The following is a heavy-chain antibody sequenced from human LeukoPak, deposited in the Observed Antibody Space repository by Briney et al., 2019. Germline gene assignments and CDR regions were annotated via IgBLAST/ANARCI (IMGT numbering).Heavy chain of an antibody. Sequence: SETLSLTCSVSGDSITSGGYYWAWLRQPPGKGLEWIESVYYTGSIRYNPSLKGRVSISRDMSKNQFSLKVSSVTAADTAVYYCARHATTGTNLIWFDPWGQGTLVTVSS. D-gene: IGHD1-1*01. J-gene: IGHJ5*02. V-gene: IGHV4-39*07. CDR3: ARHATTGTNLIWFDP. CDR2: VYYTGSI. CDR1: GDSITSGGYY.